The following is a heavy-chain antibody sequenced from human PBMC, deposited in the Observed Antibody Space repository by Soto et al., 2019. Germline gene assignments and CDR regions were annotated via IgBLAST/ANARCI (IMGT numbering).Heavy chain of an antibody. D-gene: IGHD3-9*01. V-gene: IGHV3-30*18. CDR2: ISYDGSNK. J-gene: IGHJ4*02. CDR1: GFTFSSYG. CDR3: AKDGYFDWLPNTYYFDY. Sequence: QVQLVESGGGVVQPGRSLRLSCAASGFTFSSYGMHWVRQAPGKGLEWVAVISYDGSNKYYADSVKGRFTISRDNSKNTLYLQMNSLRAEDTAEYYCAKDGYFDWLPNTYYFDYWGQGTLVTVSS.